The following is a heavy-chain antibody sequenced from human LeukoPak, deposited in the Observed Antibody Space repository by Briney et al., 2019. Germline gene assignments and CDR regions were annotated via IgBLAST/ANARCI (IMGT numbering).Heavy chain of an antibody. D-gene: IGHD6-19*01. V-gene: IGHV6-1*01. CDR3: ARSTNPYSSGWYKGPEDYYYMDV. CDR2: TYYRSKWYN. Sequence: TSQTLSLTCAISGDSVSSNSAAWNWIRQSPSRGLEWLGRTYYRSKWYNDYAVSVKSRITINPDTSKNQFSLQLNSVTPEDTAVYYCARSTNPYSSGWYKGPEDYYYMDVWGKGTTVTVSS. J-gene: IGHJ6*03. CDR1: GDSVSSNSAA.